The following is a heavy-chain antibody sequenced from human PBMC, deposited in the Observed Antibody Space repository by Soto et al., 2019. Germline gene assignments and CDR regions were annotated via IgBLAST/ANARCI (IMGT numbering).Heavy chain of an antibody. V-gene: IGHV1-2*02. CDR2: INPNSGGT. D-gene: IGHD3-22*01. CDR3: ARGHYYDSSISDYYFDY. Sequence: ASVKVSCKASGYTFTGYCVYWVRQAPGQGLEWMGWINPNSGGTNYAQKFQGRVTMTRDTSISTAYMELSRLRSDDTAVYYCARGHYYDSSISDYYFDYWGQGTLVTVSS. J-gene: IGHJ4*02. CDR1: GYTFTGYC.